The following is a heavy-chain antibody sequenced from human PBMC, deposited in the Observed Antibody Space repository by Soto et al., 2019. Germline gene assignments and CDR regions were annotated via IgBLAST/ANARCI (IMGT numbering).Heavy chain of an antibody. CDR1: GASISGFY. V-gene: IGHV4-4*07. J-gene: IGHJ5*02. Sequence: PSETLSLTCTVSGASISGFYWSWIRKSAWKGLEWIGRIYATGTTDYNPSLNSRVMMSVDTSKKQFSLKLRSVTAADTAVYYCVRDGTKTLRDWFDPWGQGISVTVSS. D-gene: IGHD1-1*01. CDR2: IYATGTT. CDR3: VRDGTKTLRDWFDP.